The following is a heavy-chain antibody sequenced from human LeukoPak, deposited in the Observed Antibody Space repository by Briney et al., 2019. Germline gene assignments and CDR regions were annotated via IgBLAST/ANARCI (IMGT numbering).Heavy chain of an antibody. J-gene: IGHJ6*02. Sequence: GESLKISCKGSGYIFTTYWIGWVRQMPGKGLEWMAIIYPDNSATRYSPSFQGQVTISADKSISTAYLQWSSLKASDTAMYYCARQRDNSGSYYYYGMDVWGQGTTVTVSS. D-gene: IGHD1-26*01. CDR1: GYIFTTYW. CDR3: ARQRDNSGSYYYYGMDV. CDR2: IYPDNSAT. V-gene: IGHV5-51*01.